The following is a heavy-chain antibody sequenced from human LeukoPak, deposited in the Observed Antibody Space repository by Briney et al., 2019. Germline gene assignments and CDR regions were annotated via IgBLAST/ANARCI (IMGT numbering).Heavy chain of an antibody. CDR2: ISDSGGIT. Sequence: GGSLRLSCAASGFTFSSFATSWVRQASGKGLEWVSTISDSGGITDYADSVKGRFTISRDNSKNTLYLQMNSLRAEDTAVYYCAKKLFTGMGYYFDSWGQGTLVTVSS. CDR3: AKKLFTGMGYYFDS. J-gene: IGHJ4*02. D-gene: IGHD3-10*01. CDR1: GFTFSSFA. V-gene: IGHV3-23*01.